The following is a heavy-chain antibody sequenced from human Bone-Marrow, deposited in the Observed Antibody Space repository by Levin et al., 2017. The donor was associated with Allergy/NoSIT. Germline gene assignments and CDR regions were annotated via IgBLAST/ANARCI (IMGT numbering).Heavy chain of an antibody. Sequence: GESLKISCKASGYTFTSYGISWVRQAPGQGLEWMGWISAYNGNTNYAQKLQGRVTMTTDTSTSTAYMELRSLRSDDTAVYYCARSGALQRVDYDYIWGSYRYPVAPSDYWGQGTLVTVSS. CDR2: ISAYNGNT. CDR1: GYTFTSYG. CDR3: ARSGALQRVDYDYIWGSYRYPVAPSDY. J-gene: IGHJ4*02. D-gene: IGHD3-16*02. V-gene: IGHV1-18*01.